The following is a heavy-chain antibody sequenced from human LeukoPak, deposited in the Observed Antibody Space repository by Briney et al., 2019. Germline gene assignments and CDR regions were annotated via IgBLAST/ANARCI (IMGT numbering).Heavy chain of an antibody. CDR3: ARDAGGCSSTICYQRYYYYYGMDV. V-gene: IGHV1-69*06. J-gene: IGHJ6*04. CDR2: IIPIVGTA. CDR1: GGTFSSYA. Sequence: ASVKVACKASGGTFSSYAISWVRQAPGQGLEWMGGIIPIVGTANYAQKFQGRVTITADKSTSTAYMELSSLRSEDTAVYYCARDAGGCSSTICYQRYYYYYGMDVWGKGTTVTVSS. D-gene: IGHD2-2*01.